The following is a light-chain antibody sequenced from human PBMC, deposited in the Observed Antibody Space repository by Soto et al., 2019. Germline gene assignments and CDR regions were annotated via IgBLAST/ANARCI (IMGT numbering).Light chain of an antibody. V-gene: IGLV2-14*01. CDR3: SSYTSTNHVV. J-gene: IGLJ2*01. Sequence: QSALTQPASVSGSPGQSITISCTGTSSDVGGYNYVSWYQQHPGKAPKLVIYEVTKRPSGVSNRFSGSKSGNTASLTISGLQAEDASDYYCSSYTSTNHVVFGGGTKLTVL. CDR2: EVT. CDR1: SSDVGGYNY.